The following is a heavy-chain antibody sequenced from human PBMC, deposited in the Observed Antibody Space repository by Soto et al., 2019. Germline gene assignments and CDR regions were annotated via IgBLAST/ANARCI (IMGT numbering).Heavy chain of an antibody. V-gene: IGHV1-58*01. CDR1: GFTFTSSA. CDR2: XXVXXXXX. J-gene: IGHJ4*02. CDR3: AADIRTVTLDY. Sequence: SVKVSCKASGFTFTSSAVQSVRQARGQRLEWXGWXXVXXXXXNXXXKFQERVTITRDMSTSTAYTELSSLRSEDTAVYYCAADIRTVTLDYWGQGTLVTAAS. D-gene: IGHD4-17*01.